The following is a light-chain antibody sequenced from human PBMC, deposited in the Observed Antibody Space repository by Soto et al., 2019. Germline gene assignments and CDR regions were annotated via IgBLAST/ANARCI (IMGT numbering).Light chain of an antibody. CDR3: CSYAGSGTFYV. CDR1: SSDVGSYNL. J-gene: IGLJ1*01. V-gene: IGLV2-23*03. Sequence: QSALTQPASVSGSPGQSITISCTGTSSDVGSYNLVSWYQQHPGKVPKLMVYEGNKRPSGVSNRFSGSKSGNTASLTISGLQAEDEADYYCCSYAGSGTFYVFGTGTKVTVL. CDR2: EGN.